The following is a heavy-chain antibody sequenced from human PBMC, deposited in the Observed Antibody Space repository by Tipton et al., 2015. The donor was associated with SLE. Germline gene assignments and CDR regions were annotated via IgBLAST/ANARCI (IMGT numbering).Heavy chain of an antibody. CDR3: AREFLNPVTTVHYYFDL. CDR2: IYTNENT. CDR1: GDSISNYY. V-gene: IGHV4-4*07. Sequence: LRLSCTVSGDSISNYYWSWIRQPAGGGLEWIGRIYTNENTNYNPSLKSRVTMSVDTSKNHFSLKLISVTAADTAVYYCAREFLNPVTTVHYYFDLWGRGTLVTVSS. J-gene: IGHJ2*01. D-gene: IGHD4-11*01.